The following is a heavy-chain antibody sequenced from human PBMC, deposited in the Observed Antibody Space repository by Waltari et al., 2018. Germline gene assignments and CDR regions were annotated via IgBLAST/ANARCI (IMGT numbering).Heavy chain of an antibody. CDR3: ARDSMTTVVTSDY. V-gene: IGHV1-18*01. CDR2: VISYNGNT. CDR1: GYTFTSYG. D-gene: IGHD4-17*01. J-gene: IGHJ4*02. Sequence: QVQLVQSGAEVKKPGASVKVSCKASGYTFTSYGISWVRQAPGQGLEWMGWVISYNGNTNYAQKLQCRVTMTTAPSTSTAYMELRSLRSDDTAVYYCARDSMTTVVTSDYWGQGTLFTVSS.